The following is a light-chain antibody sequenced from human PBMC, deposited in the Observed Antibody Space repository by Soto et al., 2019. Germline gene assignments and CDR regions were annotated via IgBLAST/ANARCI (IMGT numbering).Light chain of an antibody. J-gene: IGKJ4*02. Sequence: EIVLTQSPVTLSLSPGDRATLSCRASQSVTTFLAWYQQKPGQAPRLLIYAASTWATGIPARFSGSGSGTDFTLTISSLQPEDFAVYYCQQRNSAPLTFGGGTKVEIK. V-gene: IGKV3-11*01. CDR3: QQRNSAPLT. CDR2: AAS. CDR1: QSVTTF.